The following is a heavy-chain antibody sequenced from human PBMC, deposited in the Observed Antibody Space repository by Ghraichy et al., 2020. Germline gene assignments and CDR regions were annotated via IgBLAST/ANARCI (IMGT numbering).Heavy chain of an antibody. CDR1: GGSISSSSYY. Sequence: SETLSLTCTVSGGSISSSSYYWGWIRQPPGKGPEWIGSIYYSGSTYYNPSLKSRATISVDTSKNQFSLKLSSVTAADTAVYYCATGITMVWGVHLDYWGQGTLVTVSS. J-gene: IGHJ4*02. D-gene: IGHD3-10*01. CDR2: IYYSGST. V-gene: IGHV4-39*01. CDR3: ATGITMVWGVHLDY.